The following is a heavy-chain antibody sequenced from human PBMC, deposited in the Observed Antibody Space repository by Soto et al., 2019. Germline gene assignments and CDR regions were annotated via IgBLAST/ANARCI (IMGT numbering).Heavy chain of an antibody. CDR2: IYPGDSDT. D-gene: IGHD6-19*01. V-gene: IGHV5-51*01. Sequence: GQSMKISCKGSGYSFTSYWIGWVRQMPGKGLEWMGIIYPGDSDTRYSPSFQGQVTISADKSISTAYLQWSSLKASDTAMYYCARSYSSGEQYYYYGMDVWGQGTTVTVSS. J-gene: IGHJ6*02. CDR3: ARSYSSGEQYYYYGMDV. CDR1: GYSFTSYW.